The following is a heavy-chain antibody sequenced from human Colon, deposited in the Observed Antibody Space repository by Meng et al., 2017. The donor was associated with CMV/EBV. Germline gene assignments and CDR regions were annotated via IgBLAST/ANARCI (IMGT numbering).Heavy chain of an antibody. D-gene: IGHD3-10*02. CDR3: TRGSGPLFPGAFDI. CDR2: IYSGGPM. J-gene: IGHJ3*02. CDR1: GGSISSSSYY. V-gene: IGHV3-53*01. Sequence: GGSLRLSCTVSGGSISSSSYYWGWIRQAPGKGLEWVALIYSGGPMHYAGSVKGRFTISRDNSNNILYLQMNNLRDDDTAVYYCTRGSGPLFPGAFDIWGQGTMVTVSS.